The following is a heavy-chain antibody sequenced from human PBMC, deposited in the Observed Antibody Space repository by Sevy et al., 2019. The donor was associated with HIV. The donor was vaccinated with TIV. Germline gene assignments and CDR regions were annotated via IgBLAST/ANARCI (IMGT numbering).Heavy chain of an antibody. CDR1: GFTFSSYE. CDR3: ATASPRVADY. Sequence: GGSLRLSCAASGFTFSSYEMNWVRQAPAKGLEWVSYISSSGSTIYYADSVKGRFTISRDNAKNSLYLQMNSLRAQDTAVYYCATASPRVADYWGQGTLVTVSS. J-gene: IGHJ4*02. CDR2: ISSSGSTI. D-gene: IGHD2-15*01. V-gene: IGHV3-48*03.